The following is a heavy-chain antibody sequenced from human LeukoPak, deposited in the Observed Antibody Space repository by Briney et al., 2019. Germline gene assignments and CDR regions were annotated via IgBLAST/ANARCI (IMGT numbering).Heavy chain of an antibody. D-gene: IGHD5-12*01. CDR2: IKSKTDGGTT. CDR3: TTEYSGYDYFDY. Sequence: GGSLRLSCAASGFTFSNAWMSWVRQAPGKGLEWVGRIKSKTDGGTTDYAAPVEGRFTISRDDSKNTLYLQMNSLKTEDTAVYYCTTEYSGYDYFDYWGQGTLVTVSS. V-gene: IGHV3-15*01. CDR1: GFTFSNAW. J-gene: IGHJ4*02.